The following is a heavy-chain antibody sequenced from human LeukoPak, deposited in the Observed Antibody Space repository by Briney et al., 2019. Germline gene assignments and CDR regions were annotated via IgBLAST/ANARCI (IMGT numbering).Heavy chain of an antibody. J-gene: IGHJ4*02. CDR2: LTSDGSST. V-gene: IGHV3-74*01. CDR1: GFTFSSYW. CDR3: ARVSSGSVWYIDY. D-gene: IGHD6-19*01. Sequence: PGGSLRLSCAASGFTFSSYWMHWVRQAPGKGLVWISLLTSDGSSTTYADSVKGRFTISRDNAKNTLYLQMNSLRGEDTAVYYCARVSSGSVWYIDYWGQGTLVTVSS.